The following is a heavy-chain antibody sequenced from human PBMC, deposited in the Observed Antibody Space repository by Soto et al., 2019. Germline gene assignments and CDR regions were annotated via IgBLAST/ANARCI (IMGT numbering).Heavy chain of an antibody. D-gene: IGHD3-22*01. V-gene: IGHV4-59*01. CDR2: IYYSGST. CDR1: GGSISSYY. J-gene: IGHJ4*02. CDR3: ARDGYYYDSSGYQRVYYFDY. Sequence: TSETLSLTCTVSGGSISSYYWSWIRKPPGKGLEWIGYIYYSGSTNYNPSLKSRVTISVDTSKNQFSLKLSSVTAADTAVYYCARDGYYYDSSGYQRVYYFDYWGQGTLVTVSS.